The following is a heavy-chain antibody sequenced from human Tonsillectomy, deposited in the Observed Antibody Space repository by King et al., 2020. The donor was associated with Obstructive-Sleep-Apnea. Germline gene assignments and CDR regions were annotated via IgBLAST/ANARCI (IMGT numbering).Heavy chain of an antibody. D-gene: IGHD3-16*02. CDR3: AGGVGVWGSYRYPWYFDY. CDR1: GFTFRNAW. V-gene: IGHV3-15*01. CDR2: IKSKADGGTT. Sequence: EVQLVESGGGLVKPGGSLTLSCAASGFTFRNAWMNWVRQAPGKGLEWVGRIKSKADGGTTDYAAPVKGRFTISRDDSRNTLYLQMSSLKTEDSAVYYCAGGVGVWGSYRYPWYFDYWGQGTLVTVSS. J-gene: IGHJ4*02.